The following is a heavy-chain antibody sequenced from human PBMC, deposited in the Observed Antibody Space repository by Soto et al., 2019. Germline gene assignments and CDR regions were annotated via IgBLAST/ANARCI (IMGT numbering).Heavy chain of an antibody. D-gene: IGHD6-13*01. Sequence: ASVKVSCKASGYTFTSYGISWVRQAPGQGLEWMGKINPSNGNTTYSQKLQGKVTITRDKSTSTDYMELSSLRSEDTAVYYCASSHIAAAPYGMDVWGQGTTVTVSS. CDR1: GYTFTSYG. CDR2: INPSNGNT. V-gene: IGHV1-18*01. J-gene: IGHJ6*02. CDR3: ASSHIAAAPYGMDV.